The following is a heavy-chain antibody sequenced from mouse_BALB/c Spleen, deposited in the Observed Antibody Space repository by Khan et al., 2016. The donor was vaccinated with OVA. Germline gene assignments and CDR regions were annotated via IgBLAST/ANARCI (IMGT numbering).Heavy chain of an antibody. CDR1: GLSLTSYG. CDR2: IWGDGSK. V-gene: IGHV2-3*01. Sequence: QMQLEESGPGLVAPSQSLSITCTVSGLSLTSYGVGWVRQPPGKGLEWLGVIWGDGSKNYHSALISRLSISQANSTCQVFLKLNSLQTDDTATYYCALYYYGRAWFAYWGQGTLVTGSA. J-gene: IGHJ3*01. D-gene: IGHD1-1*01. CDR3: ALYYYGRAWFAY.